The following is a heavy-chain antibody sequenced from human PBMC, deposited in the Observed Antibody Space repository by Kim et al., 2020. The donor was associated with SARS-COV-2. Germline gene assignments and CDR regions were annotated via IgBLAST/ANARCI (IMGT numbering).Heavy chain of an antibody. CDR1: GGSISSYY. Sequence: SETLSLTCTVSGGSISSYYWSWIRQPPGKGLEWIGYIYYSGSTNYNPSLKSRVTISVDTSKNQFSLKLSSVTAADTAVYYCARGVGTMVQGVLYYYYMDVWGKGTTVTVSS. D-gene: IGHD3-10*01. V-gene: IGHV4-59*01. CDR3: ARGVGTMVQGVLYYYYMDV. CDR2: IYYSGST. J-gene: IGHJ6*03.